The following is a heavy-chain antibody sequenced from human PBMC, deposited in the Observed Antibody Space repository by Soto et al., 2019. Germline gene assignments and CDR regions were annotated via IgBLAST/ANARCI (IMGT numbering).Heavy chain of an antibody. CDR2: ISAYNSNT. CDR3: ARQGITCTNGVCYNWFDP. Sequence: ASVKVSCKASGYTFTSYGISWVRQAPGQGLEWMGWISAYNSNTNYAQKLQGRVTMTTDTSTSTAYMELRSLRSDDTAVYYCARQGITCTNGVCYNWFDPWGQGTLVTVSS. J-gene: IGHJ5*02. V-gene: IGHV1-18*01. CDR1: GYTFTSYG. D-gene: IGHD2-8*01.